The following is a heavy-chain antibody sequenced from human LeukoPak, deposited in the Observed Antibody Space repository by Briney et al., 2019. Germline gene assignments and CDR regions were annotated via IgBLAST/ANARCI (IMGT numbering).Heavy chain of an antibody. CDR2: INHSGST. CDR3: ARLRWGFDY. V-gene: IGHV4-34*01. J-gene: IGHJ4*02. Sequence: GSLRLSCAASGFTFSSYWMSWIRQPPGKGLEWIGEINHSGSTNYNPSLKSRVTISVDTSENQFSLKLSSVTAADTAVYYCARLRWGFDYWGQGTLVTVSS. CDR1: GFTFSSYW. D-gene: IGHD7-27*01.